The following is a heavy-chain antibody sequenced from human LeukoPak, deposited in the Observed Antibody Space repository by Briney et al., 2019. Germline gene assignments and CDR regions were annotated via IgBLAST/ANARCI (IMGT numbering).Heavy chain of an antibody. V-gene: IGHV1-69*13. CDR3: AREYLGGHDFWSGYSDY. CDR1: GGTFSSYA. D-gene: IGHD3-3*01. J-gene: IGHJ4*02. Sequence: GASVKVSCKASGGTFSSYAISWVRQAPGQGLEWMGGIIPIFGTANYAQKFQGRGTITADESTSTAYMELSSLRSEETAVYYCAREYLGGHDFWSGYSDYWGQGTLVTVSS. CDR2: IIPIFGTA.